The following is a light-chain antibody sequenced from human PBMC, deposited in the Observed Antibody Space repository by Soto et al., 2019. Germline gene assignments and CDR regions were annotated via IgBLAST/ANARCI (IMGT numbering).Light chain of an antibody. Sequence: EIVLTQSPATLSLSPGDRAILSCRAGQSISSALAWYQQKPGQAPRLLIYDASDRATGIPARFSGSRSGTDFTLTISSLEPEDFAVYYCQQRSDWLTFGGGTRVEIK. J-gene: IGKJ4*01. V-gene: IGKV3-11*01. CDR1: QSISSA. CDR2: DAS. CDR3: QQRSDWLT.